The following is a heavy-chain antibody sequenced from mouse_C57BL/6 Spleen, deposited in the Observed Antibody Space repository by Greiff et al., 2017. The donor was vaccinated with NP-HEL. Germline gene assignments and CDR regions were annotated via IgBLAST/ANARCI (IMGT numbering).Heavy chain of an antibody. CDR1: GYTFTDYN. Sequence: VQLKESGPELVKPGASVKIPCKASGYTFTDYNMDWVKQSHGKSLEWIGDINPNNGGTIYNQKFKGKATLTVDKSSSTAYMELRSLTSEDTAVYYCASVYYGSSFAYWGKGTLVTVSA. V-gene: IGHV1-18*01. D-gene: IGHD1-1*01. CDR2: INPNNGGT. J-gene: IGHJ3*01. CDR3: ASVYYGSSFAY.